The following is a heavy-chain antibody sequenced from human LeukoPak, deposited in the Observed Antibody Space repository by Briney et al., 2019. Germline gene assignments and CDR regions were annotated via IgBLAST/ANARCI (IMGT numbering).Heavy chain of an antibody. J-gene: IGHJ4*02. D-gene: IGHD4-17*01. CDR2: ISYDGSNK. V-gene: IGHV3-30*03. CDR1: GFTFSSYG. Sequence: GGSLRLSCAASGFTFSSYGMHWVRQAPGKGLEWVAVISYDGSNKYYADSVKGRFTISRDNSKNTLYLQMNSLRAEDTAVYYCASGMTTVTTGFDYWGQGTLVTVSS. CDR3: ASGMTTVTTGFDY.